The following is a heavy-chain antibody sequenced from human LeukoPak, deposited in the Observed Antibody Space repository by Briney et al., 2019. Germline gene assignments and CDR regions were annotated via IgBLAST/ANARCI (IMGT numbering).Heavy chain of an antibody. CDR2: IYHSGST. Sequence: SETLSLTCNVSGYSISSGYFWVWIRQPPGKGLEWIGSIYHSGSTNYNPSLKSRVTISVDTSKNQFSLKLSSVTAADTAVYYCARHLPAPESTKYFDYRGQGTVVTVSS. V-gene: IGHV4-38-2*02. D-gene: IGHD1-14*01. CDR3: ARHLPAPESTKYFDY. J-gene: IGHJ4*02. CDR1: GYSISSGYF.